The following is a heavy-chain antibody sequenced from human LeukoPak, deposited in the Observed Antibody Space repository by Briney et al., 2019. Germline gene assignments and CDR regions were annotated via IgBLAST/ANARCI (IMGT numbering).Heavy chain of an antibody. CDR2: VAPGDSYT. Sequence: KDGESLKISCQGLGYSFSNYWIVWVRQTPEKGLEWTGRVAPGDSYTNYNPSLQGHVTISAAKSINTAYLQWSTVKASDSAIYYCARQPLDYYGLDVWGQGTTVIVSS. CDR3: ARQPLDYYGLDV. J-gene: IGHJ6*01. V-gene: IGHV5-10-1*01. CDR1: GYSFSNYW.